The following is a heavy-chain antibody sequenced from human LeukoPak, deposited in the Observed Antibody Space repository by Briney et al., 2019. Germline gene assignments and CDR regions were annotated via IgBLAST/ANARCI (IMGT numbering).Heavy chain of an antibody. CDR1: GYTFTSYD. CDR3: TRGREWYRLLNNWFDP. Sequence: ASVNVSCKASGYTFTSYDINWVRQATGQGLEWMGWMNPNSGNTGYAQKFQGRVTMTRNTSISTAYMELSSLRSEDTAVYYCTRGREWYRLLNNWFDPWGQGTLVTVSS. V-gene: IGHV1-8*01. D-gene: IGHD2-2*01. CDR2: MNPNSGNT. J-gene: IGHJ5*02.